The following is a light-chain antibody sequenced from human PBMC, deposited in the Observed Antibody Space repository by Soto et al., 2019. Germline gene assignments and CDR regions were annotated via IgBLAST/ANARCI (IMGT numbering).Light chain of an antibody. V-gene: IGLV2-11*01. CDR2: DVS. Sequence: ALTQPRSVSGSPGQSVTISCTGTSSNVGRYNHVPWYQHHPGKAPKLMIYDVSKRPSGVPDRFSGSKSGNTASLTISGLQAEDEADYYCCSYGGSLYVFGTGTKVTVL. CDR1: SSNVGRYNH. CDR3: CSYGGSLYV. J-gene: IGLJ1*01.